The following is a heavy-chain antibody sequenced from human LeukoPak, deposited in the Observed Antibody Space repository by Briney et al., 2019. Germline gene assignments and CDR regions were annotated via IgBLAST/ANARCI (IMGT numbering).Heavy chain of an antibody. D-gene: IGHD3-22*01. CDR2: ISGRGDNT. CDR1: GFTFSSYA. V-gene: IGHV3-23*01. CDR3: AKGNYYDSSGSFYFDY. Sequence: GGSLRLSCAASGFTFSSYAMSWVRQAPGKGLEWVSGISGRGDNTYYADSVKGRFTISRDNSKNTLYVQVNSLGTEDTAAYYCAKGNYYDSSGSFYFDYWGQGTLVTVSS. J-gene: IGHJ4*02.